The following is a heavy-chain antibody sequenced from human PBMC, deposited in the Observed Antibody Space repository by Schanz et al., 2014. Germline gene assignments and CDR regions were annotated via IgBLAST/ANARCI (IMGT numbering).Heavy chain of an antibody. V-gene: IGHV4-31*03. CDR2: ISYSGVT. D-gene: IGHD1-1*01. Sequence: QVQLQESGPGLVKPSQTLSLTCTVSGDSISSGGYYWSWIRQHPGKGLEWIGYISYSGVTYYNPSLKSRFTISLDTSKNQFSLPLTSLTAADTAVYYCARDTTWRLDLWGRGTLXTVSS. CDR1: GDSISSGGYY. CDR3: ARDTTWRLDL. J-gene: IGHJ2*01.